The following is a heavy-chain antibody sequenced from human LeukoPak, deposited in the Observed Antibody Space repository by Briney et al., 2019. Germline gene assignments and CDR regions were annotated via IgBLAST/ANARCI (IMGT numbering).Heavy chain of an antibody. J-gene: IGHJ6*03. Sequence: GGSLRLSCAASGFTFSSYSMNWVRQAPGKGLEWVSYISSSSSTIYYADSVKGRFTISRDNAKNSLYLQMNSLRAEDTAVYYCARDQRYSSSSEYYYYYYYMDAWGKGTTVTVSS. V-gene: IGHV3-48*04. CDR1: GFTFSSYS. CDR2: ISSSSSTI. CDR3: ARDQRYSSSSEYYYYYYYMDA. D-gene: IGHD6-6*01.